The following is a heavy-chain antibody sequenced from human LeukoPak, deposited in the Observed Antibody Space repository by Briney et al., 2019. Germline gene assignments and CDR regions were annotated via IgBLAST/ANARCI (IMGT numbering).Heavy chain of an antibody. CDR1: GFTFSSYG. D-gene: IGHD6-13*01. J-gene: IGHJ4*02. Sequence: GGSLRLSCEASGFTFSSYGMSWVRQAPGKGLEWVSGISRSGGSTYYADSVKGRFTISRDSSKNMLYLQMNSLRAEDTAIYYCAKAGYSSSWYFDYWGQGTLVTVSS. CDR3: AKAGYSSSWYFDY. V-gene: IGHV3-23*01. CDR2: ISRSGGST.